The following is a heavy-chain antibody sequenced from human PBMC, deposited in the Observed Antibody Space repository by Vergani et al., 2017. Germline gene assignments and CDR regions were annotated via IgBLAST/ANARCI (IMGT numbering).Heavy chain of an antibody. CDR3: ITGTMEPY. D-gene: IGHD4/OR15-4a*01. CDR1: GFTFSSHW. Sequence: VQLVESGGGLVKPGGSLRLSCAASGFTFSSHWMHWVRQPPGKGLVWVSRISGDGDMTKYADSVQGRFTISRDNTKNTLFLQMNSLRADDTAVYYCITGTMEPYWGQGTLVTVSS. V-gene: IGHV3-74*02. CDR2: ISGDGDMT. J-gene: IGHJ4*02.